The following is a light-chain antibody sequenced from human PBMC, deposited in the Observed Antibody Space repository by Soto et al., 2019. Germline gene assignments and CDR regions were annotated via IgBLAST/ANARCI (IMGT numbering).Light chain of an antibody. V-gene: IGKV3-15*01. CDR3: LQYDSLSYT. CDR1: QSVSSN. J-gene: IGKJ2*01. CDR2: GAS. Sequence: EIVMTQSPATLSVSPGERATLSCRASQSVSSNLAWYQQKPGQAPRLLIYGASTRATGIPARISGSGSGTEFTLTISSLQSEDFATYYCLQYDSLSYTFGQGTKLEIK.